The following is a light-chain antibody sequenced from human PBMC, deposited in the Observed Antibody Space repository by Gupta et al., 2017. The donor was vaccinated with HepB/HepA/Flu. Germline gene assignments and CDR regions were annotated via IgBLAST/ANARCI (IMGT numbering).Light chain of an antibody. CDR3: AAWDASLKSVV. J-gene: IGLJ2*01. CDR1: SSSIGSYT. CDR2: GSH. Sequence: QSVLTQPPPPSGPPGQSVTISCSRGSSSIGSYTVNWYQQVPGAAPKLLVYGSHQRHSGVPDRFSGSKSDRSASVVISRLQAEDEAYYYCAAWDASLKSVVFGGGTKLTVL. V-gene: IGLV1-44*01.